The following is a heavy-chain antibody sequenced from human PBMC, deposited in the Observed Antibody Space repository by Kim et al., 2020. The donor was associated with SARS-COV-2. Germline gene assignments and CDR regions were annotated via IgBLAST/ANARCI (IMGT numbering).Heavy chain of an antibody. J-gene: IGHJ4*02. CDR2: IWYDGSNE. D-gene: IGHD2-15*01. Sequence: GGSLRLSCAASGFTFRNYGMHWVRQAPGKGLEWLAVIWYDGSNEYYVESVMGRFTISRDNSKNTLYLQVNSLRVEDTGTYFCAKALGYGSDWQRIDYWGQGTLVSVSS. CDR1: GFTFRNYG. V-gene: IGHV3-33*06. CDR3: AKALGYGSDWQRIDY.